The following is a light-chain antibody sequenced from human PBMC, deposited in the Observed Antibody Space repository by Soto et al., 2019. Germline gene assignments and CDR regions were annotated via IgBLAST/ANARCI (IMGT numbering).Light chain of an antibody. CDR1: QSVSSSY. V-gene: IGKV3-20*01. Sequence: EIVLTRSPGTLSLSPGERATLSCRASQSVSSSYLAWYQQKPGQAPRLLIYGASSRATGIPDRFSGSGSGTDFTLTIRRLEPEDFAVYYCQQYGSSPYTFGQGTKVDIK. CDR2: GAS. CDR3: QQYGSSPYT. J-gene: IGKJ2*01.